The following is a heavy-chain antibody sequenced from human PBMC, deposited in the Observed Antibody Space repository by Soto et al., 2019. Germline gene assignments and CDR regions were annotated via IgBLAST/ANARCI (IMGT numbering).Heavy chain of an antibody. D-gene: IGHD3-10*01. Sequence: PGESLKISCKGSGYSFTSYCISWVRQMPGKGTEWMRRIARCDSYTNYSPSCQGRISSFADKPISTANRQCSNLKSLNTAMYSCAYRGGMEPYYYCLDVWGRGTTVTVSS. CDR3: AYRGGMEPYYYCLDV. J-gene: IGHJ6*02. CDR1: GYSFTSYC. CDR2: IARCDSYT. V-gene: IGHV5-10-1*01.